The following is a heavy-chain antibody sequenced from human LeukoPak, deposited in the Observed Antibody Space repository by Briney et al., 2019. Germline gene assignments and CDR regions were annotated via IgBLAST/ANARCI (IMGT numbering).Heavy chain of an antibody. V-gene: IGHV3-74*01. J-gene: IGHJ4*02. CDR1: GFTCSSYW. CDR3: ARVSYYDFWSGYPTDY. Sequence: PGGSLRLSCAASGFTCSSYWMHWVRQAPGKGLVWVSRINSDGSSTSYADSVKGRFTISRDNAKNTLYLQMNSLRAEDTAVYYCARVSYYDFWSGYPTDYWGQGTLVTVSS. CDR2: INSDGSST. D-gene: IGHD3-3*01.